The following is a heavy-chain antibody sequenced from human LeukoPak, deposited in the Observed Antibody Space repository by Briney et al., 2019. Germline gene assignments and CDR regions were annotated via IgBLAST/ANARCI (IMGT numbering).Heavy chain of an antibody. Sequence: ASVKVSCKASGYTFTSYGISWVRQAPGQGLEWMGWISAYNGNTNYAQKLQGRVTMTTDTSTSTAYMELRSLRSDDTAVYYCARAPGLRLLGYFDYWGPGTLVTVSS. CDR1: GYTFTSYG. D-gene: IGHD3-22*01. J-gene: IGHJ4*02. V-gene: IGHV1-18*01. CDR3: ARAPGLRLLGYFDY. CDR2: ISAYNGNT.